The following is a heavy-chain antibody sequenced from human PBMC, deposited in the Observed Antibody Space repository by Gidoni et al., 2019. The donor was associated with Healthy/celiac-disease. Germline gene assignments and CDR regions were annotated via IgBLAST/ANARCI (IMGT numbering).Heavy chain of an antibody. J-gene: IGHJ5*02. CDR1: GGSIGSGGYY. D-gene: IGHD5-12*01. CDR2: NYYSGSI. V-gene: IGHV4-31*03. Sequence: QVQLQESGPGLVTPSPTLSLTCTVSGGSIGSGGYYWSWFRQHPGKGLEWIGYNYYSGSIYYNPSLKSRVTISVDTSKNQFSLRLSSVTAADTSVYYCARVIVATIPDWFDPWGQGTLVTVSS. CDR3: ARVIVATIPDWFDP.